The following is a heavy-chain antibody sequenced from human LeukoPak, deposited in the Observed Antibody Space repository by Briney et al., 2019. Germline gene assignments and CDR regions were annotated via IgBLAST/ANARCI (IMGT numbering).Heavy chain of an antibody. CDR1: GFTVSGAA. D-gene: IGHD6-13*01. CDR3: TSRIAAPPGYDY. J-gene: IGHJ4*02. Sequence: GGSLRRSCAASGFTVSGAAMHWVRQASGKGLEWVGRIRSKANSYATAYAASVKGRFTISRDDSKNTAYLQMNSLKTEDTAVYYCTSRIAAPPGYDYWGQGTLVTVSS. CDR2: IRSKANSYAT. V-gene: IGHV3-73*01.